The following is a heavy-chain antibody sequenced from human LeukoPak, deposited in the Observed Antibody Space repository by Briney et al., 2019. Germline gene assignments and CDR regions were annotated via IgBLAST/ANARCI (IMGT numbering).Heavy chain of an antibody. J-gene: IGHJ4*02. CDR3: AREPTGTGNFDY. V-gene: IGHV4-30-2*01. CDR2: IYHSGST. CDR1: GGSINSGSYY. Sequence: PSQTLSLTCTVSGGSINSGSYYWSWIRQPPGKGLEWIGYIYHSGSTYYNPSLKSRVTISVDRCKNQFSLKLSSVTAADTAVYYCAREPTGTGNFDYWGQGTLVTVSS. D-gene: IGHD1-1*01.